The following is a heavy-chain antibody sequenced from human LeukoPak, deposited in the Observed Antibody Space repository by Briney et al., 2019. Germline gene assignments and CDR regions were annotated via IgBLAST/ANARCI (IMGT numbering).Heavy chain of an antibody. J-gene: IGHJ3*02. CDR1: GGSISSRSYY. Sequence: SETLSLTCTVSGGSISSRSYYWGWIRQPPGKGLEWIGKISDSGSTYYNPSLKSRVTISVDRSKNQFSLKLSSVTAADTAVYYCARAIDSPLDAFDIWGQGTMVTVSS. V-gene: IGHV4-39*07. D-gene: IGHD3-22*01. CDR3: ARAIDSPLDAFDI. CDR2: ISDSGST.